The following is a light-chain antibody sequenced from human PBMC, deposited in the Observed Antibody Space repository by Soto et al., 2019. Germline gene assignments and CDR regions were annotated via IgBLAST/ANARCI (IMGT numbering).Light chain of an antibody. Sequence: MSQSPATLSVSPGERVTLSCRASQNIHNHMSWFLQKPGQAPRLLIYDASSRATGIPARFSGSGSGTDFTLTISSLEPEDFAVYYCQQHSNWPLTFGGGTKVEIK. CDR3: QQHSNWPLT. CDR1: QNIHNH. CDR2: DAS. J-gene: IGKJ4*01. V-gene: IGKV3-11*01.